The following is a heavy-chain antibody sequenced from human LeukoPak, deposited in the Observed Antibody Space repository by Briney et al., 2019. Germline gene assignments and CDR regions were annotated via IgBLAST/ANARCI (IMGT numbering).Heavy chain of an antibody. V-gene: IGHV3-7*03. CDR3: AKEGRSLQTY. Sequence: GGSLRLSCAASGFMLSSNWMSWVRLAPGKGLEWVANIKEDGTETYYVDSVKGRFTISRDNAKNSLYLQMNSLRVEDTAVYYCAKEGRSLQTYWGQGTLVTVSS. CDR2: IKEDGTET. D-gene: IGHD5-24*01. J-gene: IGHJ4*02. CDR1: GFMLSSNW.